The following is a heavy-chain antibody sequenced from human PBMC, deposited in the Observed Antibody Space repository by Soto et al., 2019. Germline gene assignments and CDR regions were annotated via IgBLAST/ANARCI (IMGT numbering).Heavy chain of an antibody. J-gene: IGHJ5*02. CDR1: GGSISTNY. D-gene: IGHD4-17*01. Sequence: TLSLTCTVSGGSISTNYWIWIRQPPGKGLEWIGYISSSGYTNYNASLKSRITISIDTSKNQFSLKLTSVTAADTAVYYCASLHGARFDPWGQGTLVTVSS. CDR2: ISSSGYT. V-gene: IGHV4-4*08. CDR3: ASLHGARFDP.